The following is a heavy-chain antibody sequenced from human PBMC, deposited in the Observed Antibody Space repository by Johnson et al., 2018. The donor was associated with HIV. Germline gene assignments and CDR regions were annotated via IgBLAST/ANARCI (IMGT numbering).Heavy chain of an antibody. Sequence: VQLVESGGGLVQPGRSLRLSCVTSGFTFDDYGMSWVRQAPGKGLEWVSGINWHGGSTGYADSVKGRFTISSDNAKNSLYLQMNSLRPEDTAVYYCARDGRDLVTRGSFDVWGQGTVVTVSS. J-gene: IGHJ3*01. CDR3: ARDGRDLVTRGSFDV. CDR1: GFTFDDYG. D-gene: IGHD3-9*01. V-gene: IGHV3-20*04. CDR2: INWHGGST.